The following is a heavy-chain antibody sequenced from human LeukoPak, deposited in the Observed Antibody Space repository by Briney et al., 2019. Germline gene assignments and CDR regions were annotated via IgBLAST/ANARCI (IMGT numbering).Heavy chain of an antibody. CDR3: AADPGYCSGGSCFLKYTFDI. V-gene: IGHV1-58*02. J-gene: IGHJ3*02. Sequence: GASVKVSCKASGFTFTKSAMQWVRQARGQRLEWIGWIVVGSGNTNYAQKFQERDTITRDMSTSTAYMELSSLRSEDTAVYYCAADPGYCSGGSCFLKYTFDIWGQGTMVTVSS. D-gene: IGHD2-15*01. CDR2: IVVGSGNT. CDR1: GFTFTKSA.